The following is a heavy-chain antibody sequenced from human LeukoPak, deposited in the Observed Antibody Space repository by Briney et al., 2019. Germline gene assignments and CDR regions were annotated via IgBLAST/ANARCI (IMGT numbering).Heavy chain of an antibody. V-gene: IGHV4-59*01. J-gene: IGHJ4*02. CDR1: GGSISSYY. Sequence: SETLSLTCTASGGSISSYYWSWIRQPPGKGLEWIGYIYYSGSTNYNPSLKSRVTISVDTSKNQFTLKLSSVTAADTAVYYCARGLALIGYWGQGTLVTVSS. CDR3: ARGLALIGY. CDR2: IYYSGST.